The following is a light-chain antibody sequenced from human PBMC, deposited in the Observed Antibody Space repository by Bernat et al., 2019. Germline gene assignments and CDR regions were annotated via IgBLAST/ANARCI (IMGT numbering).Light chain of an antibody. V-gene: IGLV2-8*01. CDR1: SSDDGYYNF. CDR3: CSYAGSSTLV. Sequence: QTDLPQPPSAPGSPGKSVTTSCTGNSSDDGYYNFVPRYQHNPAKATKLLIYEVTRRLSGVPDRFSGSKSGNTASLTVSGLQTEDEADYYCCSYAGSSTLVFGGGTKLTVL. CDR2: EVT. J-gene: IGLJ3*02.